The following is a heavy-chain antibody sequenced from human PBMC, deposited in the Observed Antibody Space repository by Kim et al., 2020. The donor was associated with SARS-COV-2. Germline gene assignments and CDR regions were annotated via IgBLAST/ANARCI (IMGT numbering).Heavy chain of an antibody. Sequence: TSYAAAGEGRFTISRDNAKNTLYLQMNSLRAEDTAVYYCARTIRGALDYWGQGTLVTVSS. CDR3: ARTIRGALDY. V-gene: IGHV3-74*01. J-gene: IGHJ4*02. D-gene: IGHD3-10*01. CDR2: T.